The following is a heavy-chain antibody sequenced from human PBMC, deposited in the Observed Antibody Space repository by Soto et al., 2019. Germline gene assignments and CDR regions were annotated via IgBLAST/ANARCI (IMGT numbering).Heavy chain of an antibody. V-gene: IGHV4-59*01. CDR3: ARDSDGSGFVY. J-gene: IGHJ4*02. CDR2: VYSSGIT. Sequence: QVQLQESGPGLVKPSETLSLTCTVSGGSISGYYWSWIRQPPGKGLEWIGYVYSSGITNYNPTLTSRITISVDPSQSQFSLKLISVTAADTAIYYCARDSDGSGFVYWGQGILVTVSS. D-gene: IGHD6-19*01. CDR1: GGSISGYY.